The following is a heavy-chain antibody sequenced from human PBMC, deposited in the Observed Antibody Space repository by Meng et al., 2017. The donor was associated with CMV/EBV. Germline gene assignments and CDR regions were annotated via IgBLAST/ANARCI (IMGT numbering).Heavy chain of an antibody. CDR3: ARSVGELPVYYYGMDV. V-gene: IGHV3-23*01. Sequence: GESLKISCAASGFTFSSYAMSWVRQAPGKGLEWVSAISGSGGSTYYADSVKGRFTISRDNSKNTLYLQMGSLRAEDMAVYYCARSVGELPVYYYGMDVWGQGTTVTVSS. J-gene: IGHJ6*02. CDR2: ISGSGGST. D-gene: IGHD1-26*01. CDR1: GFTFSSYA.